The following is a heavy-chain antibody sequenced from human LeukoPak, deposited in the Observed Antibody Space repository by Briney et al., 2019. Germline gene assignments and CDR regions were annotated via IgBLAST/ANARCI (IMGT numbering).Heavy chain of an antibody. V-gene: IGHV1-18*01. Sequence: ASVKVSCKASGYTFSSYGISWVRQAPGQGLEWMGWIATYNGKTKYAEKVQGRVTMTTDTSTTTAYMELRTLRSDYTAVYYCARDMVGLAADGNWFDPWGQGTLVTVSS. D-gene: IGHD6-13*01. CDR2: IATYNGKT. J-gene: IGHJ5*02. CDR1: GYTFSSYG. CDR3: ARDMVGLAADGNWFDP.